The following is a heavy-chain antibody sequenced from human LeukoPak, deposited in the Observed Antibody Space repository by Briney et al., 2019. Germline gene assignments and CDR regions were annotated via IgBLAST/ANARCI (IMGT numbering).Heavy chain of an antibody. CDR2: LSYDGSNK. J-gene: IGHJ4*02. CDR3: AKDRPYYYDSSGYSLDY. V-gene: IGHV3-30*18. D-gene: IGHD3-22*01. Sequence: PGGSLRLSCAASGFTFSSYGMHWVRQAPGKGLEWVAVLSYDGSNKYYADSVKGRFTISRDNSKNTLYLQMNSLRAEDTAVYYCAKDRPYYYDSSGYSLDYWGQGTLVTVSS. CDR1: GFTFSSYG.